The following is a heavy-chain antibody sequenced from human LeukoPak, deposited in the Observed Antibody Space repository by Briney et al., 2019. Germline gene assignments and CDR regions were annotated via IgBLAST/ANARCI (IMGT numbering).Heavy chain of an antibody. J-gene: IGHJ4*02. V-gene: IGHV3-9*01. CDR1: GFTFDDYA. CDR3: AKTALAAAAFDY. D-gene: IGHD6-13*01. Sequence: SLRLSCAASGFTFDDYAMHWVRQAPGKGLQWVSGISWNSGSIGYADSVKGRFTISRDNAKNSLYLQMNSLRAEDTALYYCAKTALAAAAFDYWGQRTLVTVSS. CDR2: ISWNSGSI.